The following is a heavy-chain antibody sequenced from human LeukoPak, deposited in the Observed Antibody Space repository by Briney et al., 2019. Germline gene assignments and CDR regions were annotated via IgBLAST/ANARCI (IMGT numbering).Heavy chain of an antibody. CDR1: GFTFSSYG. V-gene: IGHV3-30*02. Sequence: GGSLRLSCAASGFTFSSYGMHWVRQAPGKGLEWVAFIRYDGSNKYYADSVKGRFTISRDNSKNTLYLQMNSLRAEDTAVYYCANGRQYAFSFDYWGQGTLVTVSS. J-gene: IGHJ4*02. CDR3: ANGRQYAFSFDY. CDR2: IRYDGSNK.